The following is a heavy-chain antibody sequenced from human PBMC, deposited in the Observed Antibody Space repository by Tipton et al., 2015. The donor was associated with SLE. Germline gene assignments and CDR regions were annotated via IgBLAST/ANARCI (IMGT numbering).Heavy chain of an antibody. J-gene: IGHJ4*02. Sequence: GSLRLSCAASGFTFSTYAMSWVRQAPGKGLEWVSVIYSGGSSTCFADSVKGRFTISRDDSKNTLFLQMNCLRAEDTAVHYCAKGYYGSGSYIDYWGQGTLVTVSA. CDR2: IYSGGSST. CDR3: AKGYYGSGSYIDY. D-gene: IGHD3-10*01. CDR1: GFTFSTYA. V-gene: IGHV3-23*03.